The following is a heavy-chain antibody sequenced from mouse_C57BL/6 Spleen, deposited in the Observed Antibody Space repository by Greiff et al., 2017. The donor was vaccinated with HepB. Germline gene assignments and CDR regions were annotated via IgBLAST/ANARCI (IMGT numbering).Heavy chain of an antibody. CDR1: GYTFTDYN. Sequence: QVQLQQSGPELVKPGASVKMSCKASGYTFTDYNMHWVKQRPGRGLEWIGRIDPNSGGTKYNEKFKSKATLTVAKPSSTAYMQLSSPTSEDSAVCSCASYDDDRDYAMDYWGQGTSVTVSS. V-gene: IGHV1-72*01. CDR3: ASYDDDRDYAMDY. J-gene: IGHJ4*01. CDR2: IDPNSGGT. D-gene: IGHD2-4*01.